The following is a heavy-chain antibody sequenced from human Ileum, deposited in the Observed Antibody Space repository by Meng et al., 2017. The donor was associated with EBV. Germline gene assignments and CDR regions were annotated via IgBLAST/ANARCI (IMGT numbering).Heavy chain of an antibody. V-gene: IGHV3-74*01. CDR2: INENGATT. Sequence: EVQLGAAGGALVQPGGSLRLSCAASGFTFSSYWMHWVRQVPGKGLVWVSRINENGATTTYADSVRGRFTIFRDNAKNTLYLQMNSLRAEDTAVYYCSRDLVGSDDYWGQGTLVTVSS. CDR3: SRDLVGSDDY. D-gene: IGHD6-6*01. CDR1: GFTFSSYW. J-gene: IGHJ4*02.